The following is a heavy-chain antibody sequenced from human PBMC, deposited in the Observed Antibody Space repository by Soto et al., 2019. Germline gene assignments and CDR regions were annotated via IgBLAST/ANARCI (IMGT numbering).Heavy chain of an antibody. Sequence: AGGSLRLSCAVSGFTFDDNAMHWVRQAPEKGLEWVSGINWKSDIGYADSVKGRFTISRDNAENSLYLQMNSLRAEDTALYYCAISQDRGGRTTFINWGQGTQFTVSS. CDR2: INWKSDI. CDR1: GFTFDDNA. D-gene: IGHD3-16*01. V-gene: IGHV3-9*01. CDR3: AISQDRGGRTTFIN. J-gene: IGHJ4*01.